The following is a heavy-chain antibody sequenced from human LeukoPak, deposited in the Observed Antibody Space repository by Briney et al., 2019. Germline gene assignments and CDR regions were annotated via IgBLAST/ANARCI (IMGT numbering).Heavy chain of an antibody. CDR2: IYHSGTT. CDR1: GGSFSSGGYC. CDR3: ARVRALDASDS. Sequence: SETLSLTCAVSGGSFSSGGYCWGCLRQPPGTGLVWVGYIYHSGTTYYNPSLKSRVTISVDRSKNQFSLKLSSVTAAATGVYSCARVRALDASDSGGQATMATASS. V-gene: IGHV4-30-2*01. J-gene: IGHJ3*02.